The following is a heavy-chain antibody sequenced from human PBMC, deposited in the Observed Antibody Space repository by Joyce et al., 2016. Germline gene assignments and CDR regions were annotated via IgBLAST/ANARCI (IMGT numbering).Heavy chain of an antibody. D-gene: IGHD2-15*01. J-gene: IGHJ4*02. V-gene: IGHV3-48*03. CDR3: ARDRQGSNWIDC. Sequence: EVQLVESGGTLVRPGGSLRLSCVASGFTFNTYDMNWVREGAGKGLEWLSYISRSSSYHYDADSVKVRFTVSRDNAKNSLFLQMDSLRAEDTAVYYCARDRQGSNWIDCWGQGALVTVSS. CDR2: ISRSSSYH. CDR1: GFTFNTYD.